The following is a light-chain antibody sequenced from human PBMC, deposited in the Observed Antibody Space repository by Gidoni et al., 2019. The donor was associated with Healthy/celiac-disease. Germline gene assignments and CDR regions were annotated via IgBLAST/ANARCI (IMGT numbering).Light chain of an antibody. CDR3: QQYGNVPRT. CDR2: GAS. J-gene: IGKJ1*01. Sequence: EVVLTQSPGTLSLSPGERATLSCRASQSVSSSYLAWHQQKPGQAPRLLIYGASSRATGIPDRFSGSGSATDFTLTISRLEPEDFAVYFCQQYGNVPRTFGQGTKVESK. V-gene: IGKV3-20*01. CDR1: QSVSSSY.